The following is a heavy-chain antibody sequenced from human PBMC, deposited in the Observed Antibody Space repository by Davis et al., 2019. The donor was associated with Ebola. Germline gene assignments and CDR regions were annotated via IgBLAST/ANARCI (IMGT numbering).Heavy chain of an antibody. D-gene: IGHD5-24*01. CDR2: IKQDGSEK. V-gene: IGHV3-7*03. CDR1: GFTFSDYY. Sequence: PGGSLRLSCAASGFTFSDYYMNWVRQAPGKGLEWVANIKQDGSEKYYVDSVKGRFTISRDNAKNSLYLQMNSLRAEDTAVYYCARAMGVDYWGQGTLVTVSS. CDR3: ARAMGVDY. J-gene: IGHJ4*02.